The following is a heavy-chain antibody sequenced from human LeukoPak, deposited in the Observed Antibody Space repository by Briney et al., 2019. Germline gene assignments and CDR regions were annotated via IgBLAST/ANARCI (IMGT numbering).Heavy chain of an antibody. CDR1: GGSISGYH. V-gene: IGHV4-59*08. D-gene: IGHD3-22*01. CDR2: IYYSGST. Sequence: SETLSLTCTVSGGSISGYHWSWIRQPPGKRLEWFGYIYYSGSTNYNPSLKSRVAISVDTSKNQFSLRLTSVTAADTAMYYCARLRSSGYYQGAFDIWGQGTMVTVSS. J-gene: IGHJ3*02. CDR3: ARLRSSGYYQGAFDI.